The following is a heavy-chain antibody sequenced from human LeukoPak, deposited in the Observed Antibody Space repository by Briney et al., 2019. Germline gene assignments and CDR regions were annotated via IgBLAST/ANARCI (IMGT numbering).Heavy chain of an antibody. CDR2: ISGSGGST. CDR1: GFTFSSYA. J-gene: IGHJ4*02. D-gene: IGHD1-26*01. Sequence: GGSLRLSCAASGFTFSSYAMSWVRQAPGKGLEWVSAISGSGGSTHYADSVKGRFTISRDNSKNTLYLQMNSLRAEDTAVHYCATTRGGAGYFDYWGQGTLVTVSS. CDR3: ATTRGGAGYFDY. V-gene: IGHV3-23*01.